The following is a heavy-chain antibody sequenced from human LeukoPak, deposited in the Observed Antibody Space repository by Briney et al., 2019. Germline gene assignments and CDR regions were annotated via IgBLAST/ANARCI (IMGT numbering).Heavy chain of an antibody. J-gene: IGHJ4*02. V-gene: IGHV5-51*01. D-gene: IGHD6-19*01. Sequence: KVSCKASGYTFTSYWIGWVRQMPGKGLEWMGIIYPGDSDTRYSPSFQGQVTISADKSISTAYLQWSSLKASDTAMYYCARLPRYSSGWFDYWGQGTLVTVSS. CDR1: GYTFTSYW. CDR2: IYPGDSDT. CDR3: ARLPRYSSGWFDY.